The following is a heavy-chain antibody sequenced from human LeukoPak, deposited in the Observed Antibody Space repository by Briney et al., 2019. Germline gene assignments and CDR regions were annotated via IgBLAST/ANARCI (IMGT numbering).Heavy chain of an antibody. CDR1: GGTFSSYA. V-gene: IGHV1-69*13. D-gene: IGHD2-2*01. CDR2: IIPIFGTA. CDR3: ASYCSSTSCYYYYGMDF. Sequence: SVKVSCKASGGTFSSYAISWVRQAPGQGLEWMGGIIPIFGTANYAQKFQGRVTITADESTSTAYMELSSLRSEDTAVYYCASYCSSTSCYYYYGMDFWGKGTTVTVSS. J-gene: IGHJ6*04.